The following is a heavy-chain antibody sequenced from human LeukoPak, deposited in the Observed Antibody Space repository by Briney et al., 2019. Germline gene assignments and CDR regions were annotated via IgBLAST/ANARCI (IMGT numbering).Heavy chain of an antibody. CDR3: AKEVGWLKDLAQAFGV. Sequence: GGSLRLSCAASGFTFGSCGLHWVRQAPGKGLEWVAFIRYDGCDNYYGDSVKGRFNFSRDNSKNILYLQMNSLRPEDTSMYYCAKEVGWLKDLAQAFGVWGQGTMVTVSS. J-gene: IGHJ3*01. D-gene: IGHD5-12*01. CDR2: IRYDGCDN. CDR1: GFTFGSCG. V-gene: IGHV3-30*02.